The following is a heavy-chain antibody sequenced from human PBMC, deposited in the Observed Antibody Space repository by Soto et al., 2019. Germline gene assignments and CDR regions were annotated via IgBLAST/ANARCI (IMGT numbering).Heavy chain of an antibody. CDR3: ARATGTLRSRNCDY. Sequence: SETLSLTCSVSGGSISTVGHYWTWIRQPPGKGLEWIGSIYHTGSTYYSKSLRSRLTMSADTSKSQFSLRLSSVTAADTAVYYCARATGTLRSRNCDYWGQGSLVTVSS. CDR1: GGSISTVGHY. V-gene: IGHV4-31*03. J-gene: IGHJ4*02. CDR2: IYHTGST. D-gene: IGHD1-1*01.